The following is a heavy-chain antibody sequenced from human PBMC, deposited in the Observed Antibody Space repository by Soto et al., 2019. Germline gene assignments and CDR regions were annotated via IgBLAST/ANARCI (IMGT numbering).Heavy chain of an antibody. J-gene: IGHJ5*02. Sequence: QVQLVQSVAEVREPGASVKVSCKASGHSLNKYDINWVRQAPGQGLEWMGWVNPNSGETGFAQKFQGRITLTRNTSINTVYMELRSLRSDDTAVYFFSDTGGPWGQGTLVTFSS. CDR3: SDTGGP. V-gene: IGHV1-8*01. CDR1: GHSLNKYD. CDR2: VNPNSGET. D-gene: IGHD2-8*02.